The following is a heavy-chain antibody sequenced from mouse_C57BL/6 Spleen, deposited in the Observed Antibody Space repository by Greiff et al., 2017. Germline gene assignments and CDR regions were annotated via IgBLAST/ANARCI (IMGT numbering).Heavy chain of an antibody. CDR2: ISSGGDYI. CDR3: TREGRYSNYFDY. D-gene: IGHD2-5*01. Sequence: EVKLEESGEGLVKPGGSLKLSCAASGFTFSSYAMSWVRQTPEKRLEWVAYISSGGDYIYYADTVKGRFTISRDNARNTLYLQMSSLKSEDTAMYYCTREGRYSNYFDYWGQGTTLTVSS. V-gene: IGHV5-9-1*02. J-gene: IGHJ2*01. CDR1: GFTFSSYA.